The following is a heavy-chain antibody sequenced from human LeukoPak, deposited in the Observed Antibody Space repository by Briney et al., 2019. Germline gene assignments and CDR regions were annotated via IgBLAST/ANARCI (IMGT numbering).Heavy chain of an antibody. J-gene: IGHJ4*02. CDR3: ARSRLYSSSWYYFDY. CDR2: IFTSGST. V-gene: IGHV4-61*09. D-gene: IGHD6-13*01. CDR1: GGSISSGHNY. Sequence: SQTLSLTCTVSGGSISSGHNYWSWVRQPAGKGLEWIGHIFTSGSTNYNPSLRSRVAISVDTSKNQFSLRLSSVTATDTAVYYCARSRLYSSSWYYFDYWGQGTLVTVSS.